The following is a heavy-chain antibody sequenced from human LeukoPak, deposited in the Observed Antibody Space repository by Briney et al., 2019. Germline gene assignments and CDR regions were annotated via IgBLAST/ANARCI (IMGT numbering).Heavy chain of an antibody. CDR3: ARASTTVPNLLEN. V-gene: IGHV3-33*01. J-gene: IGHJ4*02. CDR2: IWNDGSNT. D-gene: IGHD4-17*01. Sequence: PGRSLRLSCAASGFIFSDYGMHWVRQAPGKGLEWVAVIWNDGSNTYYGDSVKGLFTISRDNSKNTVYLQMNSLRAEDTAVYFCARASTTVPNLLENWGQGTRVTVSS. CDR1: GFIFSDYG.